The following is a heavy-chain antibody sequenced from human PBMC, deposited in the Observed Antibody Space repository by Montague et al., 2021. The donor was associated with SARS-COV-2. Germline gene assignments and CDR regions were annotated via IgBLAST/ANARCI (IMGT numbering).Heavy chain of an antibody. J-gene: IGHJ5*02. Sequence: SETLSLTCTVSGCSISSSSYYWGWIRQPPGKGLEWIGSIHYSGSTYYNPSLKSRVTISVDTSKNQFSLKLSSVTAADTAVYYCARDGEVVGNWFDPWGQGTLVTVSS. V-gene: IGHV4-39*07. CDR1: GCSISSSSYY. CDR3: ARDGEVVGNWFDP. CDR2: IHYSGST. D-gene: IGHD2-2*01.